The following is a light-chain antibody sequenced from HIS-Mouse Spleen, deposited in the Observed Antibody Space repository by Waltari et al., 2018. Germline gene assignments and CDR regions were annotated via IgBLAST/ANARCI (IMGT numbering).Light chain of an antibody. CDR3: SSYTSSSTLRYV. J-gene: IGLJ1*01. V-gene: IGLV2-14*03. CDR2: DFS. Sequence: QSALTQPASVSGSPGQSITIPCTGTSSYVGGYIYVSWYQQHQSKAPKPMIYDFSNRPSGVSNRFSGSKSGNTASLTISGLQAEDEADYYCSSYTSSSTLRYVFGTGTKVTVL. CDR1: SSYVGGYIY.